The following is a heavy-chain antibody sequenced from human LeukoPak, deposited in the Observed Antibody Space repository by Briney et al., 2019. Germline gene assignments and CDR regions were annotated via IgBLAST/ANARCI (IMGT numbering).Heavy chain of an antibody. Sequence: SETLSLTCTVSGGSISGYYWSWIRQPPGKGLEWIGYIYYSGSTNYNPSLESRVTISVDTSNNQFSLKLSSVTAADTAVYYCASGGYSGYAFDYWGQGILVTVSS. CDR3: ASGGYSGYAFDY. CDR2: IYYSGST. J-gene: IGHJ4*02. CDR1: GGSISGYY. D-gene: IGHD5-12*01. V-gene: IGHV4-59*01.